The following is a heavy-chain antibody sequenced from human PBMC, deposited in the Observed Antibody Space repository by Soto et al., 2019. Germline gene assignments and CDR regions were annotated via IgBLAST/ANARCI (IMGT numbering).Heavy chain of an antibody. CDR1: GYTFTSYY. V-gene: IGHV1-46*03. D-gene: IGHD5-12*01. J-gene: IGHJ4*02. CDR2: INPSGGST. Sequence: QVQLVQSGAEVKKPGASVKVSCKASGYTFTSYYMHWVRQAPGQGLEWMGIINPSGGSTSYAKKFQGRVTMTRETSTSTVYMELSRLRSEDTAVYYCARDHEGEDGYTSPYYFDYWGQGTLVTVSS. CDR3: ARDHEGEDGYTSPYYFDY.